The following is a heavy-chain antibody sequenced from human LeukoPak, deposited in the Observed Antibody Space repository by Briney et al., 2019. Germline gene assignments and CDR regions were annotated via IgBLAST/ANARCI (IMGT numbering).Heavy chain of an antibody. J-gene: IGHJ4*02. CDR2: TSSIASTI. V-gene: IGHV3-48*03. Sequence: PGESLRLSCAASGVTFSTFEVNWVRQAPGKGLEWVSFTSSIASTIFYADSVKGRFTISRDNARNSLYLQMNSLRFEDTAIYYCARVGASYGALDYWGQGALVTVS. D-gene: IGHD1-26*01. CDR1: GVTFSTFE. CDR3: ARVGASYGALDY.